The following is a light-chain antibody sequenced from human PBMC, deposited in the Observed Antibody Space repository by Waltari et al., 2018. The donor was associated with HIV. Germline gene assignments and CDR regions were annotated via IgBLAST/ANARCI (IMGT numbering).Light chain of an antibody. CDR2: END. V-gene: IGLV1-51*02. Sequence: QSMLTQPPSVSAAPGQKVTISCSGSRSNIGFESVSWFLQLPGAAPKPLIYENDKRPAGIPERFSGSKAGTSATLAITGLQTGDEAVYYCGAWDTYLQTLVFGGGTKLAVL. J-gene: IGLJ3*02. CDR1: RSNIGFES. CDR3: GAWDTYLQTLV.